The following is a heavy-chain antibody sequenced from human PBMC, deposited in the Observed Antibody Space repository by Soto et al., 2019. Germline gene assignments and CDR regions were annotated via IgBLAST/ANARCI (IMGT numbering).Heavy chain of an antibody. D-gene: IGHD2-15*01. CDR2: INPNTGGT. CDR1: GYTFTTYY. J-gene: IGHJ4*02. Sequence: GASVKVSCKASGYTFTTYYIHWVRQAPGQGPEWMGWINPNTGGTHYSQGFQGRVTMTRDTSISTAYMELSSLGSDDTAVYFCAKTSMRGGSPLAFDYWGQGTLVTVSS. V-gene: IGHV1-2*02. CDR3: AKTSMRGGSPLAFDY.